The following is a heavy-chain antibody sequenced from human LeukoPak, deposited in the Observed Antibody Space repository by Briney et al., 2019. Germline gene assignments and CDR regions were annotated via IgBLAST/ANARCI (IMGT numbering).Heavy chain of an antibody. CDR3: ARDEDCSITSCYAGDY. CDR1: RGTFSRYA. CDR2: IIPIFGTA. Sequence: GASVKVSCKPSRGTFSRYAISWVRQAPGQAREWMGGIIPIFGTANHPQKFPGRVTITADKSTSTAYMELSSLRSEDTAVYYCARDEDCSITSCYAGDYWGQGTLVTVSS. D-gene: IGHD2-2*01. J-gene: IGHJ4*02. V-gene: IGHV1-69*06.